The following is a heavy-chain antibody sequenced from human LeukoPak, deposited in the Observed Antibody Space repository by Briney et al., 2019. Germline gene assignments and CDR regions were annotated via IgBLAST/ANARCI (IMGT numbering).Heavy chain of an antibody. Sequence: SETLSLTCTVSGGSISSHYWSWIRQPPGKGLEWIGYIYYSGSTNYNPSLKSRVTISVDTSKNQFSLKLSSVTAADTAVYYCAACGGDCYSYWFDPWGQGTLVTVSS. D-gene: IGHD2-21*02. J-gene: IGHJ5*02. V-gene: IGHV4-59*11. CDR1: GGSISSHY. CDR3: AACGGDCYSYWFDP. CDR2: IYYSGST.